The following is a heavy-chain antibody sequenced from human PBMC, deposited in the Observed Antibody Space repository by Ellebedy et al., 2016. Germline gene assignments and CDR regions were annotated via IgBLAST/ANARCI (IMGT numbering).Heavy chain of an antibody. D-gene: IGHD3-3*01. CDR3: ARLGNTIFGVAAGAFDS. Sequence: SETLSLXCTVSGGSINGHYWSWVRQPPGKGLEWIAYVYYTGATDYNPSLNNRVTMSVDDSKNQFSLKLTSVTAADTAVYYCARLGNTIFGVAAGAFDSWGQGTMVTVSS. J-gene: IGHJ3*02. V-gene: IGHV4-59*11. CDR1: GGSINGHY. CDR2: VYYTGAT.